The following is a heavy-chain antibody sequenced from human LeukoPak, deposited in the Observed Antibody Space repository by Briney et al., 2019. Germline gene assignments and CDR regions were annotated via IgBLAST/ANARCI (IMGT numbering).Heavy chain of an antibody. D-gene: IGHD6-19*01. CDR1: GGSISSSSYY. CDR2: IYYSGST. J-gene: IGHJ4*02. V-gene: IGHV4-39*07. Sequence: SETLSLTCTVSGGSISSSSYYWGWIRQPPGKGLEWIGSIYYSGSTYYNPSLKSRVTISVDTSKNQFSLKLSSVTAADTAVYYCARVGAGTWLGDWDFDYWGQGTLVTVSS. CDR3: ARVGAGTWLGDWDFDY.